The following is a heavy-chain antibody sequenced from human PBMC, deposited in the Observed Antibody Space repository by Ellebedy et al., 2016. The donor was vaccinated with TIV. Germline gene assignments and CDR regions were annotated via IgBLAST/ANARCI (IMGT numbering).Heavy chain of an antibody. V-gene: IGHV3-21*01. Sequence: GESLKISCAASGFSFSRNIMNWVRQAPGKGLEWVSSISVSSTNIYYAESVKGRFTVSRDNARNAVFLQMTSLRAEDTAVYYCVRADVIPRYGDYYDYWGQGTLVTVSS. CDR2: ISVSSTNI. D-gene: IGHD4-17*01. CDR3: VRADVIPRYGDYYDY. CDR1: GFSFSRNI. J-gene: IGHJ4*02.